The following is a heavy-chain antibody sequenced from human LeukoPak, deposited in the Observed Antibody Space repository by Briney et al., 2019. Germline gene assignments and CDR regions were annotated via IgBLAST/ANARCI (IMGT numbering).Heavy chain of an antibody. CDR1: GFTFSSYG. Sequence: SGGSLRLSCAASGFTFSSYGMHWVRQAQGKGLEWVAVISYDGSNKYYADSVKGRFTISRDNSKNTLYLQMNSLRAEDTAVYYCAKESDYDSSGYGMDVWGQGTAVTVSS. J-gene: IGHJ6*02. CDR3: AKESDYDSSGYGMDV. D-gene: IGHD3-22*01. CDR2: ISYDGSNK. V-gene: IGHV3-30*18.